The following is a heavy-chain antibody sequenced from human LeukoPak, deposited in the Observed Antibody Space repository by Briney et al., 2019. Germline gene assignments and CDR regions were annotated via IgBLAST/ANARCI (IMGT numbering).Heavy chain of an antibody. CDR1: GFTFSSYG. J-gene: IGHJ4*02. V-gene: IGHV3-74*01. D-gene: IGHD3-16*02. Sequence: GGSLRLSCAASGFTFSSYGIHWVRQAPGKGLVWVSLINTDGSSTTYADSVKGRFTISRDNAKNTLSLQMNSLRAEDTAVYYCSMGCRSTMYSTDYWGQGTLVTVSS. CDR3: SMGCRSTMYSTDY. CDR2: INTDGSST.